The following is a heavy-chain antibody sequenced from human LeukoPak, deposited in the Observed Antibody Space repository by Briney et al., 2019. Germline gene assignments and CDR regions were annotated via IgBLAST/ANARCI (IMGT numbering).Heavy chain of an antibody. J-gene: IGHJ6*03. CDR1: GYTFTSCG. V-gene: IGHV1-18*01. D-gene: IGHD1-26*01. CDR3: ARVNMVGPILEDYYFYMDV. Sequence: GASVKVSCKASGYTFTSCGFSWVRQAPGQGLEWMGWISAYNGYTYNSQKFQGRVTMTTDTSTTTAYMELRSLKSDDTAVYYCARVNMVGPILEDYYFYMDVWGKGTAVTVSS. CDR2: ISAYNGYT.